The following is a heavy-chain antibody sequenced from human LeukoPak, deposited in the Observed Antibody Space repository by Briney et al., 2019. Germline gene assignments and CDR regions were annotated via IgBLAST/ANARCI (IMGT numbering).Heavy chain of an antibody. CDR3: ARGGWNKFDY. CDR1: GGFISSYY. CDR2: IYYCGST. V-gene: IGHV4-59*01. Sequence: PSETLSLTCTVSGGFISSYYCSWIRQPPGKGLEGIGYIYYCGSTNYNPSLKSRVTISVDTSKNQFSLKLSSVTAADTAVYYCARGGWNKFDYWGQGTLVTVSS. D-gene: IGHD3-22*01. J-gene: IGHJ4*02.